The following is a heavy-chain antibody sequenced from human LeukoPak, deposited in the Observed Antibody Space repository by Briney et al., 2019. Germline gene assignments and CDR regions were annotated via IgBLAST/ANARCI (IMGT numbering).Heavy chain of an antibody. V-gene: IGHV4-59*08. D-gene: IGHD3-22*01. J-gene: IGHJ4*02. Sequence: SETLSLTCTVSGGSISSDYWSWVRQPPGKGLEWIGYVYYSGSTSYNPSLKSRVTISLDTSKKQFSLNLSSVTAADTAVYYCAAHDTSGYYSGYWGQGTLVTVSS. CDR2: VYYSGST. CDR1: GGSISSDY. CDR3: AAHDTSGYYSGY.